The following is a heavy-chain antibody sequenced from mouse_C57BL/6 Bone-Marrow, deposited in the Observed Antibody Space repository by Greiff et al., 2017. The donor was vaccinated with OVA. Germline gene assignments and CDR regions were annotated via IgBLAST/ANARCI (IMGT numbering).Heavy chain of an antibody. D-gene: IGHD2-3*01. CDR3: AGGWLLLCAMDY. CDR2: IYPGSGST. J-gene: IGHJ4*01. V-gene: IGHV1-55*01. Sequence: QVQLQQPGAELVKPGASVKMSCKASGYTFTSYWITWVKQRPGQGLEWIGDIYPGSGSTNYNEKFKSKATLTVDTSSSTAYMQRSSLTSEDSAVYYCAGGWLLLCAMDYWGQGTSVTVSS. CDR1: GYTFTSYW.